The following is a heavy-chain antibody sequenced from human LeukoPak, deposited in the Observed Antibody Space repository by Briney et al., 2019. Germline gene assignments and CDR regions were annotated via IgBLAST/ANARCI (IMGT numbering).Heavy chain of an antibody. CDR1: GGSISSSSYY. Sequence: SETLSLTCTVSGGSISSSSYYWGWIRQPPGKGLEWIGRIYYSGSTYYNPSLKSRVTISVDTSKNQFSLKLSSVTAADTAVYYCARHESYYDYAFDIWGQGTMVTVSS. D-gene: IGHD3-22*01. V-gene: IGHV4-39*01. J-gene: IGHJ3*02. CDR3: ARHESYYDYAFDI. CDR2: IYYSGST.